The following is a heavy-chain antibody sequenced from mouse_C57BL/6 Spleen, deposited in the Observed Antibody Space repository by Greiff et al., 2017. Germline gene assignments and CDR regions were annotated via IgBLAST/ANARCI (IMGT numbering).Heavy chain of an antibody. J-gene: IGHJ2*01. CDR1: GYAFSNSW. CDR2: IYPADGDT. V-gene: IGHV1-82*01. CDR3: ARDYYGSRYYFDY. D-gene: IGHD1-1*01. Sequence: QVQLQQSGPELVKPGASVKISCKASGYAFSNSWMHWVKQRPGQGLEWIGRIYPADGDTNYNGKFKGKATLTADKSSSTAYMQLSSLTSEDTAVYSGARDYYGSRYYFDYWGQGTTLTVSS.